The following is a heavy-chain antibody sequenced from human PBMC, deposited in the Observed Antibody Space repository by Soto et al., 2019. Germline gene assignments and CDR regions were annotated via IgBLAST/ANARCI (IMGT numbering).Heavy chain of an antibody. Sequence: GASVKVSCKASGGTFSTNTISWVRQAPGQGLGWMGGIMPFFGSANYAQKFQGRVTITADEYARTVYMELSRLRSEDTAVYYCARQFDSDTSGYYYAYWGQGTLVTVSS. J-gene: IGHJ4*02. D-gene: IGHD3-22*01. CDR3: ARQFDSDTSGYYYAY. V-gene: IGHV1-69*13. CDR2: IMPFFGSA. CDR1: GGTFSTNT.